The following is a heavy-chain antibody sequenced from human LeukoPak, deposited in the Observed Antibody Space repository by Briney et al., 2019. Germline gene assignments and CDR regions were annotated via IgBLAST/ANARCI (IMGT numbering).Heavy chain of an antibody. D-gene: IGHD5-18*01. J-gene: IGHJ3*01. CDR1: GFPFRTHS. V-gene: IGHV3-7*03. Sequence: PGGSLRLSCAASGFPFRTHSMSWVRQAPGKGLEWVANIKRDGSEKYCVDSVKGRFTISRDNAKNSLDLQMNSLRAEDTAVYYCAKRGYTYGPLDAIDVWGQGTVVTVSS. CDR2: IKRDGSEK. CDR3: AKRGYTYGPLDAIDV.